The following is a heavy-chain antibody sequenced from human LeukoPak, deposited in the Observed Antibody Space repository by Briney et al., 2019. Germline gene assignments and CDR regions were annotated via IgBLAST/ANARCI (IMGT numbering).Heavy chain of an antibody. CDR2: MNPNSGNT. D-gene: IGHD3-9*01. V-gene: IGHV1-8*02. CDR1: GYTFTSYD. CDR3: ARDLSGFYDILTGYSQRYYYYGMDV. Sequence: ASVKVSCKASGYTFTSYDINWVRQATGQGLEWMGWMNPNSGNTGYAQKFQGRVTMTRDTSTSTVYMELSSLRSEDTAVYYCARDLSGFYDILTGYSQRYYYYGMDVWGQGTTVTVSS. J-gene: IGHJ6*02.